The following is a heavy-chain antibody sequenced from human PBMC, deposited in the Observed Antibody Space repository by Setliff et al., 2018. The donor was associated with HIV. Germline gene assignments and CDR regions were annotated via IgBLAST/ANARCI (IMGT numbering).Heavy chain of an antibody. CDR3: ASSQGYDFWSGPTGYYMDV. Sequence: SETLSLTCAVYGGSFSGYYWSWIRQPPGKGLEWIGEINHSGSANYNPSLKSRLTISVDTSKNQFSLKLSSVTAADTAVYYCASSQGYDFWSGPTGYYMDVWGKGTTVTV. J-gene: IGHJ6*03. V-gene: IGHV4-34*01. CDR1: GGSFSGYY. CDR2: INHSGSA. D-gene: IGHD3-3*01.